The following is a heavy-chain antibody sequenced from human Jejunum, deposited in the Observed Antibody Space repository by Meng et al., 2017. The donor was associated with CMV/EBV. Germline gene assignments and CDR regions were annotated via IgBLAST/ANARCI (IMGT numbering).Heavy chain of an antibody. V-gene: IGHV4-4*01. J-gene: IGHJ4*02. Sequence: TLSLTCVVSGGSLIGTNWWNWVRQPPGGGLEWIGEIFHSGATNLDPSLKSRVTILIDNSKNQFSLKLTSVTAADTAVYFCGDPPAGYWGQGVLVTVSS. CDR3: GDPPAGY. CDR1: GGSLIGTNW. CDR2: IFHSGAT.